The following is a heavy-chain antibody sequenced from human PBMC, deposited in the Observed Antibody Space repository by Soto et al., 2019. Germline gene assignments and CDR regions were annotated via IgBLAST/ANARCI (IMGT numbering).Heavy chain of an antibody. D-gene: IGHD2-15*01. CDR2: MHYTGFS. CDR1: GDSVTSHY. V-gene: IGHV4-59*02. Sequence: SETLSLTCSFSGDSVTSHYLTWIRQSPEKGLEWIGYMHYTGFSHYNPSLKSRLTISVDRSKNQFTLRLTSVTAEDTAVYYCVRKYSGDCSGGLCYHAFDVWGQGTMVTVSS. CDR3: VRKYSGDCSGGLCYHAFDV. J-gene: IGHJ3*01.